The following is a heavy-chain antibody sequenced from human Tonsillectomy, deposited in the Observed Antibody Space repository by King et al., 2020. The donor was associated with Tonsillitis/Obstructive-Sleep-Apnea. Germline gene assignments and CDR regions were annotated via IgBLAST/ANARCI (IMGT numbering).Heavy chain of an antibody. CDR3: ARWNVFDI. Sequence: VQLQESGPGLVKPSETLSLTCTFSGASISSFSWSWIRQPPGKGLEWIVHIYNSGDTKYNPSLKSRVTISVDTSKNQFSLRLSSVTAADTAVYYCARWNVFDIWGQGTMVTVSS. CDR1: GASISSFS. V-gene: IGHV4-59*01. J-gene: IGHJ3*02. CDR2: IYNSGDT.